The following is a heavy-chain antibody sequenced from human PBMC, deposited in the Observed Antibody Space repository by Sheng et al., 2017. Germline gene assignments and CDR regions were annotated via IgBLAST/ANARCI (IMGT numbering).Heavy chain of an antibody. CDR1: GFTFSDYY. CDR3: AREGIASDIPTPYFMDV. J-gene: IGHJ6*03. V-gene: IGHV3-11*04. D-gene: IGHD6-13*01. Sequence: QVQLVESGGGLVKPGGSLRLSCAASGFTFSDYYMTWIRQAPGKGLEWISYISSSGSIIHYADSVKGRFTISRDNAKNSLYLQMNSLRADDTAIYYCAREGIASDIPTPYFMDVWGQGTTVTVSS. CDR2: ISSSGSII.